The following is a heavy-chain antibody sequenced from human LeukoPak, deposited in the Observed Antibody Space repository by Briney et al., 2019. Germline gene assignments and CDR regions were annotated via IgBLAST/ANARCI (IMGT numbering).Heavy chain of an antibody. D-gene: IGHD2-21*02. CDR1: GGSISTYY. J-gene: IGHJ4*02. Sequence: PSETLSLTCTVSGGSISTYYWSWIRQPAGKGLEWIGRIYSSGSTNYKSSLKSRITMSVDTSKNQFSPKLSSVTAADTAVYYCAREFRYGDLDYWGQGTLVTVSS. V-gene: IGHV4-4*07. CDR2: IYSSGST. CDR3: AREFRYGDLDY.